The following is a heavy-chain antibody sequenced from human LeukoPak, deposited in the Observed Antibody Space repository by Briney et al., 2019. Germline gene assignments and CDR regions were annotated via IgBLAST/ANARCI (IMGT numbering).Heavy chain of an antibody. Sequence: GGSLRLSCAASGFTVSSNYMRWVRQARGKGLEWVSVVYSGGSTYYADSVKGRFTISRDNSKNPLYLQMNSLRPEDTPVYYCARDYYSAGSLGWGQGRLVSVSS. CDR3: ARDYYSAGSLG. J-gene: IGHJ4*01. V-gene: IGHV3-53*01. CDR2: VYSGGST. D-gene: IGHD3-10*01. CDR1: GFTVSSNY.